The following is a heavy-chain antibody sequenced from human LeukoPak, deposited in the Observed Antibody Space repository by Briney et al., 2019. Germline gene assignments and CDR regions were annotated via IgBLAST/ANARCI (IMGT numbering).Heavy chain of an antibody. CDR2: LHHSGST. CDR1: GFSISSGYY. V-gene: IGHV4-38-2*01. D-gene: IGHD2-21*02. CDR3: ARVVTAVSYFDY. J-gene: IGHJ4*02. Sequence: SETLSLTCDVHGFSISSGYYWGWIRQPPGKGLEGIGSLHHSGSTYYNPSLKSRLSISVDTSKNQFSLKLSSVTAADTAVYFCARVVTAVSYFDYWGQGTLVTVSS.